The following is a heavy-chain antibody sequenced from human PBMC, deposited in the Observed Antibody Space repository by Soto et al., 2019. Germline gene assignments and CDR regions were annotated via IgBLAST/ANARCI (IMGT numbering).Heavy chain of an antibody. CDR3: ARDPAAAGTTFDY. CDR2: IKSSGDIT. Sequence: GASVKVSCKTSGYTFSTYHMHWVRLAPGQGLEWVGIIKSSGDITLYAQKFQGRVTMSKDTSTSTVYMELSSLRSEDTAVYYCARDPAAAGTTFDYWGQGTLVTVSS. V-gene: IGHV1-46*03. D-gene: IGHD6-13*01. CDR1: GYTFSTYH. J-gene: IGHJ4*02.